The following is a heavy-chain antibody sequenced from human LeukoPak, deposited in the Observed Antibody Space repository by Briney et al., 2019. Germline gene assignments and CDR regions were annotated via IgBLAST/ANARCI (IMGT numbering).Heavy chain of an antibody. CDR1: GGSISSYY. Sequence: PSETLSLTCTVSGGSISSYYWSWIRQPPGKGLEWIGYIYYSGSTNYNPSLKSRVTISVDTSKNQFSLKLSSVTAADTAVYYCARGGDSSSRPFDYWGQGTLVTVSS. D-gene: IGHD6-6*01. J-gene: IGHJ4*02. CDR2: IYYSGST. V-gene: IGHV4-59*01. CDR3: ARGGDSSSRPFDY.